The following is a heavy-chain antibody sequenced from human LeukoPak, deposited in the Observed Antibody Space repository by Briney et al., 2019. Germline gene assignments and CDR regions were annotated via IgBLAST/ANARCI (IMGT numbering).Heavy chain of an antibody. CDR2: ISGSGGST. CDR1: GFTSSSYA. D-gene: IGHD5-18*01. J-gene: IGHJ4*02. V-gene: IGHV3-23*01. CDR3: AKYSVQLWDNFDY. Sequence: GGSLRLSCAASGFTSSSYAMSWVRQAPGKGLEWVSAISGSGGSTYYADSVKGRFTISRDNSKNTLYLQMNSLRAEDTAVYYCAKYSVQLWDNFDYWGQGTLVTVSS.